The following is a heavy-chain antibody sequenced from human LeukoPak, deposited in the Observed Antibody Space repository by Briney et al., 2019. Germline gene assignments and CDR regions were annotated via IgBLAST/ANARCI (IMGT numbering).Heavy chain of an antibody. V-gene: IGHV3-7*01. J-gene: IGHJ4*02. Sequence: GGSLRLSCAASGFTFSSYWMSWVRQAPGKGLEWVANIRQDGSEKYYVDSVRGRFTISRDNAKNSLYLQMNSLRAEDTAVYYCAKGPSYYNIDYWGQGTLVTVSS. CDR1: GFTFSSYW. CDR2: IRQDGSEK. D-gene: IGHD4-11*01. CDR3: AKGPSYYNIDY.